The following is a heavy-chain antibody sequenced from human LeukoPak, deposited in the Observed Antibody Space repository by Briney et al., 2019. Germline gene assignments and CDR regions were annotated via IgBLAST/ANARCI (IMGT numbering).Heavy chain of an antibody. J-gene: IGHJ1*01. CDR1: GYTFTSYD. D-gene: IGHD3-22*01. CDR3: ARGFGTMIKEPVQH. Sequence: ASVKVSCKASGYTFTSYDIDWVRQAPGQGLEWVGWMIPNSGKTGYAQKFQGRVTMTRNTSKSTAYMELSSLRSEDTAVYYCARGFGTMIKEPVQHWGQGTLVTVSS. V-gene: IGHV1-8*01. CDR2: MIPNSGKT.